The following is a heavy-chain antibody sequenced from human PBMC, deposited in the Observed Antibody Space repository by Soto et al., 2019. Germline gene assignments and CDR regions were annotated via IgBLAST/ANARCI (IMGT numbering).Heavy chain of an antibody. D-gene: IGHD3-22*01. CDR2: IYSGGST. CDR1: GFTVSSNY. Sequence: PGGSLRLSCAASGFTVSSNYMSWVRQAPGKGLEWVSVIYSGGSTYYADSVKGRFTISRHNSKNTLYLQMNSLRAEDTAVYYCARERWGDDSSAYYLPYYSDSWGQETMVTVSS. V-gene: IGHV3-53*04. J-gene: IGHJ4*02. CDR3: ARERWGDDSSAYYLPYYSDS.